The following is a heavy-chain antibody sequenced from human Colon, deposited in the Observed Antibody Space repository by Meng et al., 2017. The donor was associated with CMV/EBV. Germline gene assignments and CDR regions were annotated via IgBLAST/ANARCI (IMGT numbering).Heavy chain of an antibody. D-gene: IGHD5-12*01. CDR1: GFTFSNVW. CDR3: VAGLGYSAYDY. J-gene: IGHJ4*02. Sequence: EVHLVESXXGLVKXGGSLRLSXAASGFTFSNVWMSWVRQAPGKGLEWVGRIKRKVDGETTDYAAPVKGRFTISRDDSKNTLFLQMNSLKSEDTAMYFCVAGLGYSAYDYWGQGTLGNVSS. V-gene: IGHV3-15*01. CDR2: IKRKVDGETT.